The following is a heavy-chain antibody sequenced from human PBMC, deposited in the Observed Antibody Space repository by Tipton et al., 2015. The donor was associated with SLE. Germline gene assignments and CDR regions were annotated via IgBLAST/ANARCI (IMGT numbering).Heavy chain of an antibody. V-gene: IGHV4-34*01. CDR3: ASGPTPPVGSGWYSLAY. D-gene: IGHD6-19*01. Sequence: LRLSCAVYGGSFSGYYWSWVRQPPGKGLEWIGEINHIGSTKYNPSLKSRVTVSVDTAKNQVSLTLPSVTAAYTAVYYCASGPTPPVGSGWYSLAYWGQGTLVTVSP. J-gene: IGHJ4*02. CDR1: GGSFSGYY. CDR2: INHIGST.